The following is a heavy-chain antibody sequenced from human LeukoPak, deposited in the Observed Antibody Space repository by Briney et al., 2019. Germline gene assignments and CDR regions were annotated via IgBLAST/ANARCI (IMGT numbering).Heavy chain of an antibody. Sequence: WVRQMPGKGLEWIGYIYHSGSTYYNPSLKSRVTISVDRSKNQFSLKLSSVTAADTAVYYCASGYSYGEDAFDIWGQGTMVTVSS. J-gene: IGHJ3*02. CDR3: ASGYSYGEDAFDI. CDR2: IYHSGST. D-gene: IGHD5-18*01. V-gene: IGHV4-30-2*01.